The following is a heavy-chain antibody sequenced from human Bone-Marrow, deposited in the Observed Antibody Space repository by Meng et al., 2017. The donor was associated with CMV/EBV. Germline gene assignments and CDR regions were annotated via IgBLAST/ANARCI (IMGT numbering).Heavy chain of an antibody. V-gene: IGHV1-46*01. J-gene: IGHJ6*02. D-gene: IGHD1-26*01. Sequence: ASVKVSCKASGYTFTSYYMHWVRQAPGQGLEWMGIINPSGGSTSYAQKFQGRVTMTRDTSTSTVYMELSSLRSEDTAVYYCARASKGVGDYYGMDVWGQGTTVTVSS. CDR2: INPSGGST. CDR1: GYTFTSYY. CDR3: ARASKGVGDYYGMDV.